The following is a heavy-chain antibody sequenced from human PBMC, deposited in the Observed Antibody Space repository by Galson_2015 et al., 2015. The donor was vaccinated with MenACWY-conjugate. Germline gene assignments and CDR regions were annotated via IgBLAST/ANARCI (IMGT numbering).Heavy chain of an antibody. J-gene: IGHJ4*02. D-gene: IGHD3-16*02. CDR1: GYSLSNYW. Sequence: QSGAEVKKPGESLKISCKASGYSLSNYWIVWVRQMPGKGLESMGIIYPSDSDTRYNPSFQGQVTISADKSINTAYLQWSSLKASDTAIYYCARRSLGAPDYWGQGTLVTVSS. CDR2: IYPSDSDT. CDR3: ARRSLGAPDY. V-gene: IGHV5-51*01.